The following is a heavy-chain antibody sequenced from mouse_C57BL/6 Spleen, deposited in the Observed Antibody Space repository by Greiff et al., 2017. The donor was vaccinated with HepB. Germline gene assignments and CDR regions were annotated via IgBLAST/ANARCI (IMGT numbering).Heavy chain of an antibody. CDR1: GYTFTSYW. V-gene: IGHV1-64*01. Sequence: VQLQQPGAELVKPGASVKLSCKASGYTFTSYWMHWVKQRPGQGLEWIGMIHPNSGSTNYNEKFKSKATLTVDKSSSTAYMQLSSLTSEDSAVYYCARWIYYYGPFAYWGQGTLVTVSA. CDR3: ARWIYYYGPFAY. CDR2: IHPNSGST. D-gene: IGHD1-1*01. J-gene: IGHJ3*01.